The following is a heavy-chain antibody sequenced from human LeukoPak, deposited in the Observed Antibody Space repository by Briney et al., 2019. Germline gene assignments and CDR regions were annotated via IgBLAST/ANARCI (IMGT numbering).Heavy chain of an antibody. CDR2: IYYSGST. J-gene: IGHJ4*02. CDR3: ARHAPGYSYGYNYFDY. V-gene: IGHV4-39*01. Sequence: SETLSLTCTVSGGSISSSSYYWGWIRQPPGKGLEWLGSIYYSGSTYYNPSLKSRVTISVDTSKNQFSLKLSSVTAADTAVYYCARHAPGYSYGYNYFDYWGQGTLVTVSS. CDR1: GGSISSSSYY. D-gene: IGHD5-18*01.